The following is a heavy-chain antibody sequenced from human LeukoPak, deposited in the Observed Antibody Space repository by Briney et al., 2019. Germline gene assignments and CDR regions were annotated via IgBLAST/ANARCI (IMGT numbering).Heavy chain of an antibody. D-gene: IGHD4-23*01. J-gene: IGHJ4*02. CDR3: AKVITVVTPDY. V-gene: IGHV3-30*18. CDR1: GFTFSSYG. Sequence: GRSLRLSCAAPGFTFSSYGMPWVRQAPGKGLEWVAVISYDGSNKYYADSVKGRFTISRDNSKNTLYLQMNSLRAEDTAVYYCAKVITVVTPDYWGQGTLVTVSS. CDR2: ISYDGSNK.